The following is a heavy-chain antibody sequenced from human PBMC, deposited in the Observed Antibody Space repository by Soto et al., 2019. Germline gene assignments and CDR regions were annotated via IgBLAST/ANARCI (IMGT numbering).Heavy chain of an antibody. D-gene: IGHD6-13*01. V-gene: IGHV1-69*13. CDR3: ARDPAAGTLARENWFDP. CDR2: IIPIFGTA. Sequence: GASVKVSCKASGGTFSSYAISWVRQAPGQGLEWMGGIIPIFGTANYAQKFQGRVTITADESTSTAYMELSSLRSEDTAVYYCARDPAAGTLARENWFDPWGQGTLVTVSS. J-gene: IGHJ5*02. CDR1: GGTFSSYA.